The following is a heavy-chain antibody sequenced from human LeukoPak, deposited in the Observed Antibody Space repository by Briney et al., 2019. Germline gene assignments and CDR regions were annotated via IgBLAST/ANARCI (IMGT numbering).Heavy chain of an antibody. D-gene: IGHD3-9*01. CDR3: ARDKSHYDILTAANWFDP. CDR2: IYYSGST. Sequence: SETLSLTCTVSGGSISSSSYYWGWIRQPPGKGLEWIGSIYYSGSTYYNPSLKSRVTISVDTSKNQFSLKLSSVTAADTAVYYCARDKSHYDILTAANWFDPWGQGTLVTVSS. J-gene: IGHJ5*02. CDR1: GGSISSSSYY. V-gene: IGHV4-39*07.